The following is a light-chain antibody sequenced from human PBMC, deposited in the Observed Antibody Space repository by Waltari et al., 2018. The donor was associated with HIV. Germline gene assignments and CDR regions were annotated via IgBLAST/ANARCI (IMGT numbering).Light chain of an antibody. CDR3: QQSYNYPLT. CDR2: DAS. Sequence: DIQMTQSPSSLSASVGDTVTISCRASQSVANRVNWYQQEPGKAPKVLIYDASRLQSGAPSRFTGGGSGTDFTLTIAKLQPDDFVTYFCQQSYNYPLTFGPGTTV. CDR1: QSVANR. J-gene: IGKJ3*01. V-gene: IGKV1-39*01.